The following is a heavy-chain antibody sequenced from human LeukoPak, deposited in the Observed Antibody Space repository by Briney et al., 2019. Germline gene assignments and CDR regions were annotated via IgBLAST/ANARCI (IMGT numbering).Heavy chain of an antibody. Sequence: GGSLRLSCGASGFTFSSYWMTWVRQAPGKGLEWVAVISYDGSNKYYADSVKGRFTISRDNSKNTLYLQMNSLRAEDTAVYYCARDQALRVGNAFDIWGQGTMVTVSS. CDR3: ARDQALRVGNAFDI. D-gene: IGHD4-17*01. CDR1: GFTFSSYW. J-gene: IGHJ3*02. CDR2: ISYDGSNK. V-gene: IGHV3-30*03.